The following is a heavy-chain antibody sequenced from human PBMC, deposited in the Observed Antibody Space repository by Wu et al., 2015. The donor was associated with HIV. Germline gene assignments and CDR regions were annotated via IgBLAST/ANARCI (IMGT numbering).Heavy chain of an antibody. CDR2: IIPIFGTA. Sequence: QVQLVQSGAEVKKPGSSVKVSCKASGGTFSSYAISWVRQAPGQGLEWMGGIIPIFGTANYAQKFQGRVTITTDESTSTAYMELSSLRSEDTAVYYCARGGTTMVRGANDYYGMGRLGAKGTTGHRSPQ. J-gene: IGHJ6*01. D-gene: IGHD3-10*01. V-gene: IGHV1-69*05. CDR1: GGTFSSYA. CDR3: ARGGTTMVRGANDYYGMGR.